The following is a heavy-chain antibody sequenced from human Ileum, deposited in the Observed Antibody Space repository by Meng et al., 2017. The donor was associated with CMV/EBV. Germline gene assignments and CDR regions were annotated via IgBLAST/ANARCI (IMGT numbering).Heavy chain of an antibody. CDR1: HSVSTSTES. V-gene: IGHV6-1*01. D-gene: IGHD3-10*01. Sequence: QLHQSGPGLAQPAQILSLPCAGHSVSTSTESWNWIRQSPSRGLEWLGRTWYGSKWYYEYAVSVTSRITITPDTSQNQISLQLNSVTPDDTAVYYCPYGWPLKYWGQGSLVTVSS. CDR2: TWYGSKWYY. CDR3: PYGWPLKY. J-gene: IGHJ4*02.